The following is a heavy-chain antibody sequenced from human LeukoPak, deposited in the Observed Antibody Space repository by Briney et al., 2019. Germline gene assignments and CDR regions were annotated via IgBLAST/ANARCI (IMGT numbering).Heavy chain of an antibody. CDR3: AREYGGAHYYYYMDV. CDR1: GGSISSYY. D-gene: IGHD4/OR15-4a*01. Sequence: PSETLSLTCTVSGGSISSYYWSWIRQPPGKGLEWIGYIYYSGSTYYNPSLKSRVTISVDTSKNQFSPKLSSVTAADTAVYYCAREYGGAHYYYYMDVWGKGTTVTVSS. CDR2: IYYSGST. V-gene: IGHV4-59*01. J-gene: IGHJ6*03.